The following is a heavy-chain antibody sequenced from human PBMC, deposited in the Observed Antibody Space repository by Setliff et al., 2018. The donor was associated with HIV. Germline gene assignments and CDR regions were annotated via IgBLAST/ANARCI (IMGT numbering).Heavy chain of an antibody. Sequence: SETLSLTCGVYGGSFSTYYWSWIRQSPGKGLEWIGEINQSGRTKYNPSLKSRVTMSVDTSKNQFSLQLNSVTPEDTAVYYCARGGGYCSSTSCYSGITRLGFYMDVWGKGTTVTVSS. CDR3: ARGGGYCSSTSCYSGITRLGFYMDV. J-gene: IGHJ6*03. CDR2: INQSGRT. CDR1: GGSFSTYY. D-gene: IGHD2-2*01. V-gene: IGHV4-34*01.